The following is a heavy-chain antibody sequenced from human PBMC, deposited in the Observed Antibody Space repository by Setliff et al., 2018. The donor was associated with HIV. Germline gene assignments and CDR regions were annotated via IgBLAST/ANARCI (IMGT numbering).Heavy chain of an antibody. CDR3: ARDSSFNMDV. Sequence: ASVKVSCKASGYAFITYAIHWVRQAPGQRLEWLGWINAGTGDIDYSQKFQGRVTITRDTSTSTAYMELRSLRSDDTAVYYCARDSSFNMDVWGKGTTVTVSS. V-gene: IGHV1-3*01. J-gene: IGHJ6*03. CDR2: INAGTGDI. CDR1: GYAFITYA.